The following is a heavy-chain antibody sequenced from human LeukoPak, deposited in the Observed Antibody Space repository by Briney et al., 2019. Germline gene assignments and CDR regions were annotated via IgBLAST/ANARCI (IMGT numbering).Heavy chain of an antibody. CDR3: ARDNGNKYYFDY. CDR1: GFMFSDYF. D-gene: IGHD2-8*01. V-gene: IGHV3-11*05. J-gene: IGHJ4*02. Sequence: GGSLRLSCAAFGFMFSDYFMSWIRQAPGKELEWISYISSNSKYTKYADSVKGRFTISRDNAKKSLYLQMNSLGAEDTAVYYCARDNGNKYYFDYWGQGTLVTVSS. CDR2: ISSNSKYT.